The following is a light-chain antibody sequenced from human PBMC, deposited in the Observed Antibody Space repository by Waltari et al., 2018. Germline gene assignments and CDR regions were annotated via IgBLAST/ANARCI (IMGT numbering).Light chain of an antibody. V-gene: IGKV3-15*01. CDR1: QSVRSN. J-gene: IGKJ1*01. Sequence: IVMTQSPAILSVSPGERVTLPCRASQSVRSNLAWYQQKPGQAPRLLIYGASSRASGIPARFSGSGSGTEFTLTITSMQSEDFAVYYCQQYNNWPPWTFGQGTKVEIK. CDR2: GAS. CDR3: QQYNNWPPWT.